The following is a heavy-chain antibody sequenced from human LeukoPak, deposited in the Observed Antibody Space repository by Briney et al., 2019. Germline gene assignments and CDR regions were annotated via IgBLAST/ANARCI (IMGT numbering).Heavy chain of an antibody. CDR1: GFSFTSYS. D-gene: IGHD1-26*01. J-gene: IGHJ4*02. CDR3: ARDAKQLYSGSHPSFDY. CDR2: ISSGSSHI. Sequence: GGSLRLSCAAPGFSFTSYSMNWVRQAPGKGLEWVSSISSGSSHIYYADSVRGRFTISRDNAKNSLYLQMNSLRAEDTAVYYCARDAKQLYSGSHPSFDYWGQGTLVTVSS. V-gene: IGHV3-21*01.